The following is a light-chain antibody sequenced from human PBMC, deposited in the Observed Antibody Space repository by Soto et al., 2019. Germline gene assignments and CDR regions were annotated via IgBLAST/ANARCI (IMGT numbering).Light chain of an antibody. J-gene: IGKJ4*01. V-gene: IGKV3-11*01. Sequence: EIVLTQSPATLSFSPGERATLSCRASQSVTKYLAWYQQKPGQAPRRLIYDTSNRATGIPARFSVSGSGTDFTLTISSLESEDSGIYYCQQRYNWLTFGGGTKVEIK. CDR2: DTS. CDR1: QSVTKY. CDR3: QQRYNWLT.